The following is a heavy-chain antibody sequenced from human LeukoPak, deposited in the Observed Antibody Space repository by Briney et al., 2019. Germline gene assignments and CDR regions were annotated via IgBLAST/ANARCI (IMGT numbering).Heavy chain of an antibody. J-gene: IGHJ5*02. CDR1: GFTFSRYG. D-gene: IGHD3-22*01. CDR3: AISMDFSDTSASDP. V-gene: IGHV3-30*02. CDR2: IRYDGSNK. Sequence: GGSLRLSCAASGFTFSRYGMHWVRQAPGKGLDWVAFIRYDGSNKYYADSVKGRFTISRDNSKNTLYLQMNSLRAEDAAVYYCAISMDFSDTSASDPWGQGTLVTVSS.